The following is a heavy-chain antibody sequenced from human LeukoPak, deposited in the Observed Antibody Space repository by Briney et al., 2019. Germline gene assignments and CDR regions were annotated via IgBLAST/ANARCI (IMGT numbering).Heavy chain of an antibody. Sequence: GGSLRLSCAASGFTFSGSALHWVRQASGKGLEWVGRIRSTANGYATAYAASGKGRFTISRDDSKNTAYLQMDSLKTEDTAVYYCTGNYYGSGSYADFDYWGQGTLVTVSS. CDR2: IRSTANGYAT. J-gene: IGHJ4*02. V-gene: IGHV3-73*01. CDR1: GFTFSGSA. CDR3: TGNYYGSGSYADFDY. D-gene: IGHD3-10*01.